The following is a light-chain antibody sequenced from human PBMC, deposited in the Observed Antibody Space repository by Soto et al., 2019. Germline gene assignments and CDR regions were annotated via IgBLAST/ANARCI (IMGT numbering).Light chain of an antibody. V-gene: IGKV1-17*01. CDR3: LQHNSYPFT. CDR2: TAS. J-gene: IGKJ3*01. CDR1: QDIRND. Sequence: DIQMTQSPSSLSASVGDRVTISCRASQDIRNDLGWYQQMPGKAPKRLIYTASSLQSGVPSRFCGSGSGTEFTLTISRLQPEDFATYYCLQHNSYPFTFGPGTKVDIK.